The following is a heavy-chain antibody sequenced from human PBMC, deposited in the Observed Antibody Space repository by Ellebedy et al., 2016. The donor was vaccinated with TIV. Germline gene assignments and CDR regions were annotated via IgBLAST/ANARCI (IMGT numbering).Heavy chain of an antibody. CDR3: ARDMAWGNERMIDAFDL. CDR2: ISSTGRTI. V-gene: IGHV3-48*04. D-gene: IGHD7-27*01. CDR1: GFTFSGYN. Sequence: GESLKISCAASGFTFSGYNMNWVRQTPGKGLEWVSYISSTGRTIYYADSLKGRFTISRDNAKNSLFLEMDSLRAEDTAVYYCARDMAWGNERMIDAFDLWGQGTMVTVSS. J-gene: IGHJ3*01.